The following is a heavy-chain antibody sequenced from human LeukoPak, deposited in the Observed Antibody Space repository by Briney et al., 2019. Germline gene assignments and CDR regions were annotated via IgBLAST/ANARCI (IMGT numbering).Heavy chain of an antibody. CDR3: ATDAYFDMRGGPRR. CDR2: ISYDGSTK. Sequence: PGRSLRLSRAASGFIFENYGMHWVRQAPGQGLQWVAVISYDGSTKYYGDSVKGRFTISRDNSKNTLFLELNSLRAEDTAVYYCATDAYFDMRGGPRRWGQGTLVSVSS. CDR1: GFIFENYG. D-gene: IGHD3-9*01. J-gene: IGHJ1*01. V-gene: IGHV3-30*03.